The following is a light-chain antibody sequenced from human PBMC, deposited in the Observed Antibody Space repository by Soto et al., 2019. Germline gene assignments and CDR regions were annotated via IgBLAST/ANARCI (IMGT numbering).Light chain of an antibody. Sequence: QSALTQPASVSGSPGQSITISCTGTSRDVGGYKYVSWYQQHPGKAPKLIIYEVSTRPSGVSNRFSGSKSGNTASLTISGLQAEDEADYYCTSYRGSSTLVFGGGTKLTVL. CDR1: SRDVGGYKY. J-gene: IGLJ2*01. CDR2: EVS. V-gene: IGLV2-14*01. CDR3: TSYRGSSTLV.